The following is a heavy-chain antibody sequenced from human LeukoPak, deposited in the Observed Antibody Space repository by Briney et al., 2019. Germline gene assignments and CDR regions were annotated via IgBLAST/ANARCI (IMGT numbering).Heavy chain of an antibody. V-gene: IGHV1-2*02. CDR1: GYTFTSYY. Sequence: GASVKVSCKASGYTFTSYYMHWVRQAPGQGLEWMGWINPNSGGTNYAQKFQGRVTMTRDTSISTAYMELSRLRSDDTAVYYCARVGPITMVRGVIPWFDPWGQGTLVTVSS. J-gene: IGHJ5*02. CDR2: INPNSGGT. D-gene: IGHD3-10*01. CDR3: ARVGPITMVRGVIPWFDP.